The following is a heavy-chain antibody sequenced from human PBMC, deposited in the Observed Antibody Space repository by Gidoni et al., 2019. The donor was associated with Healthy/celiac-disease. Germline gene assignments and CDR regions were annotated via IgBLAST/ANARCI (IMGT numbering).Heavy chain of an antibody. V-gene: IGHV3-30*03. J-gene: IGHJ4*02. CDR1: GFTFSSYG. CDR3: ASLSPKDY. Sequence: QVQLVESGGGVVQPGRSLRLYCAASGFTFSSYGMHWVRQAPGKGLEWVAVISYDGSNKYYADSVKGRFTISRDNSKNTLYLQMNSLRAEDTAVYYCASLSPKDYWGQGTLVTVSS. D-gene: IGHD3-16*02. CDR2: ISYDGSNK.